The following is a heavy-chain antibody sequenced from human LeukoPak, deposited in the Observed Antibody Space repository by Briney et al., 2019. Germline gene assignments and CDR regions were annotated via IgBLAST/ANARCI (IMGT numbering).Heavy chain of an antibody. CDR2: ISGGST. V-gene: IGHV3-38-3*01. D-gene: IGHD3-10*01. CDR1: GFTVSSNE. CDR3: VRMVRGVNDAFDI. Sequence: HPGGSLRLSCAASGFTVSSNEMSWVRRAPGKGLEWVSSISGGSTYYADSVKGRFTISRDNSKNTLSLQMNSLRPEDTAVCYCVRMVRGVNDAFDIWGQGTMVTVSS. J-gene: IGHJ3*02.